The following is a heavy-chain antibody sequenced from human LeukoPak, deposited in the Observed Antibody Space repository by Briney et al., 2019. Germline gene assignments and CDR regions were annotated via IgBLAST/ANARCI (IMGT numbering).Heavy chain of an antibody. CDR1: GFTFSSYI. CDR3: AKSLFTSATGTGRAFHI. V-gene: IGHV3-23*01. Sequence: PGESLRLSCAASGFTFSSYIMSWVRQAPGRGLEWVSAISASGDVTFYADSLRGRFTISRDNSKSTLYLQMNGLRAEDTAIFYCAKSLFTSATGTGRAFHIWGQGTRVIVSS. CDR2: ISASGDVT. D-gene: IGHD1-1*01. J-gene: IGHJ3*02.